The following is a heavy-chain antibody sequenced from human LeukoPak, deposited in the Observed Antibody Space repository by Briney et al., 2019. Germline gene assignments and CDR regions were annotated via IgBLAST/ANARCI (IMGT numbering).Heavy chain of an antibody. Sequence: SVKVSCKASGGTFSSYAISWVRQAPGQGLEWVGRIIPILGIANYAQKFQGRVTITADKSTSTAYMELSSLRSEDTAVYYCARATRDGYNRNWGQGTLVTVSS. CDR3: ARATRDGYNRN. V-gene: IGHV1-69*04. D-gene: IGHD5-24*01. CDR2: IIPILGIA. CDR1: GGTFSSYA. J-gene: IGHJ4*02.